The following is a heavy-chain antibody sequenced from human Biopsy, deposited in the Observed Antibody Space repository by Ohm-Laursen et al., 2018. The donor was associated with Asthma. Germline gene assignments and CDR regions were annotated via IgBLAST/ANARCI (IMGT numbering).Heavy chain of an antibody. CDR2: MYHSGSP. CDR3: VRHQYSSSWSTFDY. CDR1: GGSITSSSYY. J-gene: IGHJ4*02. V-gene: IGHV4-39*01. Sequence: SDTLSLTCTVSGGSITSSSYYWGWNRQPPVKGMEWIGSMYHSGSPYYHPSLKSRATISVDTSKNQLSLKMSSVTAADTAVYFCVRHQYSSSWSTFDYWGQGALVTVSS. D-gene: IGHD3-22*01.